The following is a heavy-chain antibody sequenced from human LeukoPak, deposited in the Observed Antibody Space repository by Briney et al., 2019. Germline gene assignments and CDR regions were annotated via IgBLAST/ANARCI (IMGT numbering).Heavy chain of an antibody. CDR3: ASLDYYYDSSGYYSDY. CDR1: GGSFSGYY. Sequence: PSETLSLTCAVYGGSFSGYYWSWIRQPPGKGLEWIGEINHSGSTNYNPSLKSRVTISVGTSKNQFSLKLSSVTAADTAVYYCASLDYYYDSSGYYSDYWGQGTLVTVSS. CDR2: INHSGST. J-gene: IGHJ4*02. V-gene: IGHV4-34*01. D-gene: IGHD3-22*01.